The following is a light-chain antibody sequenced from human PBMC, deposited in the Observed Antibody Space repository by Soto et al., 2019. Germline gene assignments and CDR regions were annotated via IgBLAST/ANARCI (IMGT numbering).Light chain of an antibody. CDR1: SSDVGGYNY. CDR2: EVR. Sequence: QSALTQPASVSGSPGQSITIFCTGTSSDVGGYNYVSWYQQYPGTAPKLIIYEVRNRPSGVSNRFSGSKSGNTASLTISGLQAEDEADYYCSSYTSSTTLDVVFGGGTKVTVL. CDR3: SSYTSSTTLDVV. J-gene: IGLJ2*01. V-gene: IGLV2-14*01.